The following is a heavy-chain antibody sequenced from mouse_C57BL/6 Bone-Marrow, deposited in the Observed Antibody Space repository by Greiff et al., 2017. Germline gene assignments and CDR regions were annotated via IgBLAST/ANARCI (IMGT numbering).Heavy chain of an antibody. Sequence: VQLQQSGPELVKPGASVKIPCKASGYTFTDYNMDWVKQSHGKSLEWIGDITPNNGGTNYNQKVKGKATLTVDKSSSTAYMEHRSLTYEDTAGYYCASGGYSNHEEFAYWGQGTLVTVSA. CDR3: ASGGYSNHEEFAY. J-gene: IGHJ3*01. CDR1: GYTFTDYN. CDR2: ITPNNGGT. V-gene: IGHV1-18*01. D-gene: IGHD2-5*01.